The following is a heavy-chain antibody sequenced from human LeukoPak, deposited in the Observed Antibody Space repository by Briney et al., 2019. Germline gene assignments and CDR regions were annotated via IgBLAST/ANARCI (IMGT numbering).Heavy chain of an antibody. CDR1: GFTFSSYS. CDR3: AKDWGDCSGGSCYSLVDY. Sequence: GGSLRLSCAASGFTFSSYSMNWVRQAPGKGLEWVSSISSSSSYIYYADSVKGRFTISRDNSKNTLYLQMNSLRAEDTAVYYCAKDWGDCSGGSCYSLVDYWGQGTRVTVSS. V-gene: IGHV3-21*04. J-gene: IGHJ4*02. CDR2: ISSSSSYI. D-gene: IGHD2-15*01.